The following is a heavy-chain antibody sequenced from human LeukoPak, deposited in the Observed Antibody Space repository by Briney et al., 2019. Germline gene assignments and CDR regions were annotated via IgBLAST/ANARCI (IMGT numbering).Heavy chain of an antibody. V-gene: IGHV3-7*03. Sequence: GGSLRLSCEASGFTFSSYWMSWVRQAPGKGLEWVANIKQDGSEKYYVDSVKGRFTISRDNAKNSLYLQMNSLRAEDTAVYYCSRDGYTHGDYWGQGTLVTVSS. D-gene: IGHD5-24*01. CDR1: GFTFSSYW. CDR3: SRDGYTHGDY. CDR2: IKQDGSEK. J-gene: IGHJ4*02.